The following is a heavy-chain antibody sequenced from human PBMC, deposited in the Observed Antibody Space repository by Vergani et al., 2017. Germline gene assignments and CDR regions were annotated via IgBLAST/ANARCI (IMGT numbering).Heavy chain of an antibody. CDR3: ARDINYYDSSAGGAN. J-gene: IGHJ4*02. CDR1: GYTFTSYG. CDR2: TSAYNGNT. V-gene: IGHV1-18*01. Sequence: QVQLVQSGAEVKKPGASVKVSCKASGYTFTSYGISWVRQAPGQGLEWMGWTSAYNGNTNYAQKLQGRVTMTTDTSTSTAYMELRSLRSDDTAVYYCARDINYYDSSAGGANWGQGTLVTVSS. D-gene: IGHD3-22*01.